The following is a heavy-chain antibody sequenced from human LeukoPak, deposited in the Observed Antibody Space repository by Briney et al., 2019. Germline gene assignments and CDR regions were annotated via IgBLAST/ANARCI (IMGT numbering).Heavy chain of an antibody. Sequence: SETLSLTCTVSGGSISSYWGWIRQPPGKGLEWIGTIHYSGSTYYNPSLKSRVTISLDRSKNQFSLKQSSVTAADTAIYYCARVSQYDFYKDVWGKGTTVSVSS. CDR2: IHYSGST. CDR3: ARVSQYDFYKDV. V-gene: IGHV4-39*07. CDR1: GGSISSY. J-gene: IGHJ6*03.